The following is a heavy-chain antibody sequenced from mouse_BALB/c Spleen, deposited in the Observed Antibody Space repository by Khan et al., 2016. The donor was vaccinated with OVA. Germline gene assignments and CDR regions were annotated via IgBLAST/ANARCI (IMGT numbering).Heavy chain of an antibody. CDR2: INTYTGEP. CDR1: GYTFTNYG. J-gene: IGHJ1*01. CDR3: ARGASYVYFDV. Sequence: QIQLVQSGPELKKPGETVKISCKASGYTFTNYGMNWVKQAPGKGLKWMGWINTYTGEPTYPDDFKGRFAFYLETSASTAYLQINNLKNEDMATYFCARGASYVYFDVWGAGTTVTVSS. D-gene: IGHD3-3*01. V-gene: IGHV9-1*02.